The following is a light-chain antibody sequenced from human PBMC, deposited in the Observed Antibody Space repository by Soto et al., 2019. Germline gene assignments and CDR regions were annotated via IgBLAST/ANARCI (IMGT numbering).Light chain of an antibody. CDR2: GNS. CDR3: QSYDSSLSGSV. CDR1: SSNIGASYA. V-gene: IGLV1-40*01. J-gene: IGLJ3*02. Sequence: QSVLTQPPSVSGAPGQRVTISCTGSSSNIGASYAVHWYQQLPGTAPKLLIYGNSNRPSGVPDRFSGSKSGTSASLAITGLQAEDEADYYCQSYDSSLSGSVFGGGTQVTVL.